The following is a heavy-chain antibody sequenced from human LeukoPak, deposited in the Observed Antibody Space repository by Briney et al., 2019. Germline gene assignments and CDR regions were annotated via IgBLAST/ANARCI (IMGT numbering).Heavy chain of an antibody. Sequence: GESLKISCQSFGYNFTPYWIVWVRQMPGKGLEWMGITFAGYSYSIYSPSFQGQVTMSVDKSISTAYLQWSSLKASDTAMYYCARLRRGVIVRGQGTLVTVSS. CDR1: GYNFTPYW. D-gene: IGHD3-10*01. J-gene: IGHJ4*02. CDR3: ARLRRGVIV. V-gene: IGHV5-51*01. CDR2: TFAGYSYS.